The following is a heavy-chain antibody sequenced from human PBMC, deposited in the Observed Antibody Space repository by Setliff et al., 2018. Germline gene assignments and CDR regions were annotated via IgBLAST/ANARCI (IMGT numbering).Heavy chain of an antibody. D-gene: IGHD3-16*01. J-gene: IGHJ3*01. V-gene: IGHV1-2*04. CDR3: ARSDHLVVDGFDV. Sequence: ASVKVSCRTSGYAFTDNYIHWVRQAPGQGLEWMGWINPKTGGTNLAQKFQGWVSMTRDTSITTAYMELSRPTSDDMAVYFCARSDHLVVDGFDVWGQGTMVT. CDR2: INPKTGGT. CDR1: GYAFTDNY.